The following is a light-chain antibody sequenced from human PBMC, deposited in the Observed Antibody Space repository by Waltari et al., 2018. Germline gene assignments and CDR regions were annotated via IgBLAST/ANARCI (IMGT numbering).Light chain of an antibody. J-gene: IGKJ5*01. CDR1: QSVSSY. V-gene: IGKV3-11*01. CDR2: DAS. Sequence: EIVLTQSPVTLSLSPGERATLSCRASQSVSSYLAWYQQKPGQAPRLLIYDASNRATGIPARFSGGGSGTDFTLTISSLEPEDFAVYYCQQRSNWPKTFGQGTRLEIK. CDR3: QQRSNWPKT.